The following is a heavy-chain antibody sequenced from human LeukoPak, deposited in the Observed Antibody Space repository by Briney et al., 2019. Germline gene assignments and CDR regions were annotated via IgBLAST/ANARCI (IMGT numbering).Heavy chain of an antibody. Sequence: GGSLRLSCAASGFTFSSYEMNWVRQAPGKGLEWVSYISSSGSTIYYADSVKGRFTISRDNAKNSLYLQMNSLRAEDTAVYYCARDEYSSSSGVYYYYYMDVWGKGTTVTVSS. CDR1: GFTFSSYE. J-gene: IGHJ6*03. D-gene: IGHD6-6*01. CDR2: ISSSGSTI. CDR3: ARDEYSSSSGVYYYYYMDV. V-gene: IGHV3-48*03.